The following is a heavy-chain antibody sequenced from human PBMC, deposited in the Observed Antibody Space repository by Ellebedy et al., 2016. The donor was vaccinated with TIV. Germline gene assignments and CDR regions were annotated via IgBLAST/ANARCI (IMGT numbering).Heavy chain of an antibody. D-gene: IGHD5-18*01. CDR2: TKQDESEK. CDR3: ASLDTATFTGRAY. CDR1: GLTFGRDW. Sequence: PGGSLRLSCVASGLTFGRDWMSWVRLAPGKGLEWVAMTKQDESEKPYLDSVRGRFIISSDNARNSLFLQMNSLRVEDTDVYYCASLDTATFTGRAYWGQGTLVTVSS. V-gene: IGHV3-7*03. J-gene: IGHJ4*02.